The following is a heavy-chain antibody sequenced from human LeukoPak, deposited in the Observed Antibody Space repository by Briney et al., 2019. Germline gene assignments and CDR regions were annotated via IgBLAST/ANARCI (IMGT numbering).Heavy chain of an antibody. J-gene: IGHJ4*02. CDR3: ARPDPNYGGNSDD. V-gene: IGHV4-34*01. CDR1: GGSFSGYY. CDR2: INHSGST. D-gene: IGHD4-23*01. Sequence: SETLSLTCAVYGGSFSGYYWSWIRQPPGKGLEWIGEINHSGSTNYNPSLKSRVTISVDTSKNQFSLKLSSVTAADTAVYYCARPDPNYGGNSDDWGQGTLVTVSS.